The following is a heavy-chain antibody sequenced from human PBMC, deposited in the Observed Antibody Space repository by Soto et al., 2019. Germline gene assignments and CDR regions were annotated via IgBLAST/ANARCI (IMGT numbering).Heavy chain of an antibody. J-gene: IGHJ4*02. CDR1: GGTFSSYT. V-gene: IGHV1-69*02. CDR3: ARTPVAGRGVDY. CDR2: IIPILGIA. D-gene: IGHD6-19*01. Sequence: QVQLVQSGAEVKKPGSSVKVSCKASGGTFSSYTISWVRQAPGQGLEWMGRIIPILGIANYAQKFQGRVTITADKSTSTAYMELSSLRSEDTAVYYRARTPVAGRGVDYWGQGTLVTVSS.